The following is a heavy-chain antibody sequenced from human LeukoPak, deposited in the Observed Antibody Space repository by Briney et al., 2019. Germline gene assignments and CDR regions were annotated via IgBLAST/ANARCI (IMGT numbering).Heavy chain of an antibody. CDR2: TYYRSKWYY. D-gene: IGHD1-14*01. V-gene: IGHV6-1*01. Sequence: SQTLSLTSAISGDSASSNSAAWNWIRQSPSRCLEWLGRTYYRSKWYYDYAVSVKSRIIINTDTSKNQSSLQLNSVTPEDTAVYYCARGTGYAMDVWGQGTTVTVSS. CDR3: ARGTGYAMDV. CDR1: GDSASSNSAA. J-gene: IGHJ6*02.